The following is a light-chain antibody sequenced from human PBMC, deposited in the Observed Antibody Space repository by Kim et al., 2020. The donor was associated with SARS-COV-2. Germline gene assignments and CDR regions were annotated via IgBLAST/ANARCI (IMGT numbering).Light chain of an antibody. Sequence: ASVGDRVTISCQASQNVRKFLNWYQQKTGKAPNLLIYDASSLQTGVPSRFSGSGSGTDFTFTITSLQPEDIATYYCQHYDSLPISFGQGTRLEIK. J-gene: IGKJ5*01. CDR2: DAS. V-gene: IGKV1-33*01. CDR3: QHYDSLPIS. CDR1: QNVRKF.